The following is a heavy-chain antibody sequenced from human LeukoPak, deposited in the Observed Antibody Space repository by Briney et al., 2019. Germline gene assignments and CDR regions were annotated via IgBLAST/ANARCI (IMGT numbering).Heavy chain of an antibody. CDR1: GFTFSDYA. CDR2: ISGSGGTT. CDR3: AKDGTPYYYDSSGYYGNWFDP. Sequence: GGSLRLSCAASGFTFSDYAMSWVRQAPGTGLEWVSIISGSGGTTYYADSVKGRFTISRDNSKNTLYLQMNSLRAEDTAVYYCAKDGTPYYYDSSGYYGNWFDPWGQGTLVTVSS. D-gene: IGHD3-22*01. J-gene: IGHJ5*02. V-gene: IGHV3-23*01.